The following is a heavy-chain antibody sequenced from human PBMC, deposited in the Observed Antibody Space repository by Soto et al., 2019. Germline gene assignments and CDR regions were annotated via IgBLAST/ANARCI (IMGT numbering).Heavy chain of an antibody. CDR1: GFTFSSYS. D-gene: IGHD2-2*01. J-gene: IGHJ4*02. CDR3: ARADYCSSTSCHSFDY. V-gene: IGHV3-21*01. CDR2: ISSSSSYI. Sequence: GGSLRLSCAASGFTFSSYSMNWVRQAPGKGLERVSSISSSSSYIYYADSVKGRFTISRDNAKNSLYLQMNSLRAEDTAVYYCARADYCSSTSCHSFDYWGQGTLVTVS.